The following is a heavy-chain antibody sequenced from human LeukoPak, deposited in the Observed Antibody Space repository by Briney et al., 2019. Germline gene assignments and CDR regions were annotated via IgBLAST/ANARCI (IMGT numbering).Heavy chain of an antibody. J-gene: IGHJ4*02. V-gene: IGHV3-30*02. Sequence: GGSLRLSCAASGFTFSSYGMHWVRQAPGKGLEWVAFIRYDGSNKYYADSVKGRFTISRDNSKNTLYLQMSSLRAEDTAVYYCARDVDGNLDYWGQGTLVTVSS. D-gene: IGHD1-14*01. CDR3: ARDVDGNLDY. CDR2: IRYDGSNK. CDR1: GFTFSSYG.